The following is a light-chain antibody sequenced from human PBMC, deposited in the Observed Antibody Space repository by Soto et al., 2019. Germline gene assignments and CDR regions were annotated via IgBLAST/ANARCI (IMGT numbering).Light chain of an antibody. CDR1: SSNIGAGYD. V-gene: IGLV1-40*01. Sequence: QSVLTQPPSVSGAPGQRVTISCTGSSSNIGAGYDVHWYQQLPGTAPKLLIYGNNNRPSGVPDRFSGSKSATSASLAITGLQAEDEAEYYCQSYDSSLSGPYVFGTGTKVTVL. CDR3: QSYDSSLSGPYV. CDR2: GNN. J-gene: IGLJ1*01.